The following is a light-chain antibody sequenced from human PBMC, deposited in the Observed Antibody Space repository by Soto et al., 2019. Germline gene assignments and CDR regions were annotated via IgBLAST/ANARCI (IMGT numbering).Light chain of an antibody. V-gene: IGLV3-21*02. Sequence: SYELTQPPSVSVAPGQTASFTCWGHNIWSKSVHWYQQKPGQAPILVIYDDDDRPSGIPGRFSGSNSGSAATLTISRVEAGDEAEYYCQVWDSDNDYVVFAGGTQQT. CDR3: QVWDSDNDYVV. CDR1: NIWSKS. CDR2: DDD. J-gene: IGLJ2*01.